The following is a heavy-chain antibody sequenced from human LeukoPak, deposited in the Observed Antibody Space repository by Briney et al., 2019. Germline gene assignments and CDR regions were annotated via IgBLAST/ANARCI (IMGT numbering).Heavy chain of an antibody. CDR1: GFTFDDYA. CDR3: AKLWNYGGFDY. D-gene: IGHD1-7*01. CDR2: ISWNSGSI. Sequence: SLRLSCAASGFTFDDYAMHWVRQAPGKDLEWVSGISWNSGSIGYADSVKGRFTISRDNAKNSLYLQMNSLRAEDTALYYCAKLWNYGGFDYWGQGTLVTVSS. J-gene: IGHJ4*02. V-gene: IGHV3-9*01.